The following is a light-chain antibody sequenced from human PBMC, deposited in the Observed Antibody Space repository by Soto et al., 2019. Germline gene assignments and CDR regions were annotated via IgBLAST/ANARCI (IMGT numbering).Light chain of an antibody. CDR3: QSYDSSLFV. V-gene: IGLV1-40*01. J-gene: IGLJ1*01. Sequence: QSVLTQPPSVSGAPGQRVTISCTGSSSNIGAGYDVHWYQHLPRTAPKLLIYANTNRPSGVPDRFSGSKSGTSASLAITGPQPEDEADYYCQSYDSSLFVFGTGTKLTVL. CDR1: SSNIGAGYD. CDR2: ANT.